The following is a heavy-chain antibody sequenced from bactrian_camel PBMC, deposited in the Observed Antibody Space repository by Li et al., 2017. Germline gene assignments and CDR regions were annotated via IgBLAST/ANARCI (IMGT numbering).Heavy chain of an antibody. Sequence: HVQLVESGGGLVRPGGSLRLACAASGFTFSAFDMTWVRQGPGKGLEWIAEITGTGDKTYYKTSVKGRFTISRDNAKGALFLEMYSLKTDDTGVYYCAAGPSYGGPWLPGSGGQGTQVTVS. CDR3: AAGPSYGGPWLPGS. J-gene: IGHJ4*01. V-gene: IGHV3S39*01. CDR1: GFTFSAFD. CDR2: ITGTGDKT. D-gene: IGHD2*01.